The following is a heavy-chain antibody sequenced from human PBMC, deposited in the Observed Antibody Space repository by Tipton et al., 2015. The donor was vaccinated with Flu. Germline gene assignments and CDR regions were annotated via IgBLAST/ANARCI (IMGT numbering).Heavy chain of an antibody. CDR1: GGSISSGSYY. CDR3: ARDGDDDFWSGYRQADYYGMDV. CDR2: IYTSGST. V-gene: IGHV4-61*02. Sequence: TLSLTCTVSGGSISSGSYYWSWIRQPAGKGLDWIGRIYTSGSTNYNPSLKSRVTMSVDTSKNQFSLKLSSVTAADTAVYYCARDGDDDFWSGYRQADYYGMDVWGQGTTVTVSS. D-gene: IGHD3-3*01. J-gene: IGHJ6*02.